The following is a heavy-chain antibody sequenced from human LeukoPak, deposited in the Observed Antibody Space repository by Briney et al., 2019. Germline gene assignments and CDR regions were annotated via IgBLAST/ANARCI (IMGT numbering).Heavy chain of an antibody. Sequence: GSLRLSCAASGFTFSNYAMGWVRQAPGRGLEWVSAISGSGGSTYYADSVKGRFTISRDNSKDTLYLQMNSLRAEDTAVYYCAKVPDMDVWGQGTTVTVSS. CDR1: GFTFSNYA. CDR2: ISGSGGST. CDR3: AKVPDMDV. J-gene: IGHJ6*02. V-gene: IGHV3-23*01.